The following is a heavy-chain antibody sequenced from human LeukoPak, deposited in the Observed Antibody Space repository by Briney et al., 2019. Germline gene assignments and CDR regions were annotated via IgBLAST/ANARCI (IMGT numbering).Heavy chain of an antibody. V-gene: IGHV1-18*01. CDR2: ISAYNGNT. Sequence: GASVKVSCKASGYTFTSYGISWVRQAPGQGLEWMGWISAYNGNTNYAQKLQGRVTMTTDTSTSTAYMELRSLRSDDTAVYYCAREGILTGYYYYYGMDVWGQGTTVTVSS. J-gene: IGHJ6*02. CDR3: AREGILTGYYYYYGMDV. D-gene: IGHD3-9*01. CDR1: GYTFTSYG.